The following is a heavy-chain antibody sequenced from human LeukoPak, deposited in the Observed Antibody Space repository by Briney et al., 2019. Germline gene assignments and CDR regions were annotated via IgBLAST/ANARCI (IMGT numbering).Heavy chain of an antibody. D-gene: IGHD5/OR15-5a*01. CDR1: GFTFTSYA. CDR2: ISSNGGST. J-gene: IGHJ4*02. Sequence: GGSLRLSCSASGFTFTSYAMHWVRQAPGKGLECVSTISSNGGSTYSADSVKGRFTISRDNSKNTLYLQMSSLRHEDTAVYYCVKGQALSKYYFDYWGQGTLGTVSS. V-gene: IGHV3-64D*06. CDR3: VKGQALSKYYFDY.